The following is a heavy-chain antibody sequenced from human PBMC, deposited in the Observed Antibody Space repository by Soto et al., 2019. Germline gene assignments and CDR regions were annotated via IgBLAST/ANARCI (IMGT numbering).Heavy chain of an antibody. V-gene: IGHV2-5*02. CDR2: IYWDDDK. CDR1: GFSLSTSGVG. J-gene: IGHJ4*02. Sequence: QITLKESGPTLVKPTQTLTLTCTFSGFSLSTSGVGVGWIRQPPGKALEWLALIYWDDDKRYSPSLKSRLTITKDPSKNQVVLTMTNMDPVDTATYYCAHSPSPRNYGYWTDYWGQGTLVTVSS. CDR3: AHSPSPRNYGYWTDY. D-gene: IGHD3-10*01.